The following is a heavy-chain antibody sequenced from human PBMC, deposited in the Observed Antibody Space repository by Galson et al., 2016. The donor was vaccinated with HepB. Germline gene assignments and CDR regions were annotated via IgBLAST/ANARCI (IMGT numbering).Heavy chain of an antibody. CDR3: ARLGFDLSTGSPPGWFDP. CDR2: IFPDDSDS. D-gene: IGHD3-9*01. Sequence: QSGAEVKKPGESLTISCKGSGYSFSNYWIVWVRQMPGKGLEWMGIIFPDDSDSKYSPSFEGHVTISADKSINTVNLPWTSLRASDTAMYYCARLGFDLSTGSPPGWFDPWGQGTLVTVSS. V-gene: IGHV5-51*01. CDR1: GYSFSNYW. J-gene: IGHJ5*02.